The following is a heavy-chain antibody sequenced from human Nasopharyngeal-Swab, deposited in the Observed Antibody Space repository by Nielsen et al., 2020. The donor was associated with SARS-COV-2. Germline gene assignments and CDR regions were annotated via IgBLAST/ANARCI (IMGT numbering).Heavy chain of an antibody. J-gene: IGHJ4*02. CDR2: IYYSGST. V-gene: IGHV4-39*01. Sequence: SETPSLTCTVSGGSISSSSYYWGWIRQPPGKGLEWIGSIYYSGSTYYNPSLKSRVTISVDTSKNQFSLKLSSVTAADTAVYYCARAYSSSWRTNFDYWGQGTLVTVSS. CDR1: GGSISSSSYY. CDR3: ARAYSSSWRTNFDY. D-gene: IGHD6-13*01.